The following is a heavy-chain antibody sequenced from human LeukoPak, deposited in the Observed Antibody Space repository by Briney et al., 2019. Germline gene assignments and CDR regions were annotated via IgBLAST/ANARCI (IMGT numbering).Heavy chain of an antibody. CDR3: ARDGSGSSPRAFDI. Sequence: SETLSLTCTVSGVSISSYYWSWIRQPPGKELECIGYVYHSGTTNYNPSLKSRVTISADTSKNQFSLKLRSVTAADTAVYYCARDGSGSSPRAFDIWGRGTVVTVSS. D-gene: IGHD2-15*01. CDR1: GVSISSYY. V-gene: IGHV4-59*01. J-gene: IGHJ3*02. CDR2: VYHSGTT.